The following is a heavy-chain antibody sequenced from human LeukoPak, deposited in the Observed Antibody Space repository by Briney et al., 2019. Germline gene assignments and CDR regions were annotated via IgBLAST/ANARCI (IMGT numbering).Heavy chain of an antibody. CDR2: IYSGGST. CDR1: GFTVSSNY. V-gene: IGHV3-66*01. Sequence: GGSLRLSCAASGFTVSSNYMSWVRQAPGKGLEWVSVIYSGGSTYYADSVKGRFTISRDNSKNTLYLQMNGLRAEDTAVYYCARFTRYGNLYEMIYGDYDLAFDYWAREPWSPSPQ. J-gene: IGHJ4*02. CDR3: ARFTRYGNLYEMIYGDYDLAFDY. D-gene: IGHD4-17*01.